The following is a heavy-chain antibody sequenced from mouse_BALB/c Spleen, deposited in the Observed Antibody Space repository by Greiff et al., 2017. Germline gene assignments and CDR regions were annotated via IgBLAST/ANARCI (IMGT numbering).Heavy chain of an antibody. Sequence: QVQLQQSGAELAKPGASVKMSCKASGYTFTSYWMHWVKQRPGQGLEWIGYINPSTGYTEYNQKFKDKATLTADKSSSTAYMQLSSLTSEDSAVYYCARDGSLYYFDYWGQGTTLTVSS. J-gene: IGHJ2*01. CDR3: ARDGSLYYFDY. CDR1: GYTFTSYW. D-gene: IGHD2-3*01. V-gene: IGHV1-7*01. CDR2: INPSTGYT.